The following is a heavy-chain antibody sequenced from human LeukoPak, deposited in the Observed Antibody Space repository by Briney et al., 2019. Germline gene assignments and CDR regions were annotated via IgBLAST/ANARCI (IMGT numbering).Heavy chain of an antibody. Sequence: PSETLSLTCSVSGGSISSYYWSWIRQPAGKGLEWIGRIYTSGSTDYNPSLKSRVTISLDTSKNQFSLKLSSVTAADTAVYYCARAPSERITIFGVVTKAETDAFDIWGQGTMVTVSS. V-gene: IGHV4-4*07. CDR3: ARAPSERITIFGVVTKAETDAFDI. D-gene: IGHD3-3*01. CDR2: IYTSGST. J-gene: IGHJ3*02. CDR1: GGSISSYY.